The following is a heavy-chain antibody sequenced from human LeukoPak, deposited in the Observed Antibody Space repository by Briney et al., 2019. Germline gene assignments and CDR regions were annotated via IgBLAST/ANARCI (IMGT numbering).Heavy chain of an antibody. D-gene: IGHD5-12*01. CDR1: GLTFSDYY. V-gene: IGHV3-11*01. Sequence: PGGSLRLSCAASGLTFSDYYMSWIRQAPGKGLEWVSYISSSGSTIYYADSVKGRFTISRDNAKNSLYLQMNSLRAEDTALYYCAKERDGYNYFDYRGQGTLVTVSS. J-gene: IGHJ4*02. CDR2: ISSSGSTI. CDR3: AKERDGYNYFDY.